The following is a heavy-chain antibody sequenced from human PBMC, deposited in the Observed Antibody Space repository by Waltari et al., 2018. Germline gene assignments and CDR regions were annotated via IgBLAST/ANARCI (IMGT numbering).Heavy chain of an antibody. CDR3: ARGDGSSGLDY. V-gene: IGHV3-21*01. Sequence: EVQLVESGGGLVKPGGSLRLSCVASGFTFSNYRMNWVRQAPGKELEWVSFISSSTSYINYADSVRGRLTISRDNARNSLYLQMNSLRADDTAVYYCARGDGSSGLDYWGQGILVTVSS. D-gene: IGHD6-19*01. CDR2: ISSSTSYI. J-gene: IGHJ4*02. CDR1: GFTFSNYR.